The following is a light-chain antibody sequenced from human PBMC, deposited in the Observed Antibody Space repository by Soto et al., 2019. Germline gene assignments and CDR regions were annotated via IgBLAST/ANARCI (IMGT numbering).Light chain of an antibody. J-gene: IGLJ2*01. V-gene: IGLV2-14*01. CDR3: SSYTSSSTALVV. CDR2: EVS. Sequence: QSALTQPASVSGSPGQSITISCTGTSSDVGGYNYVSWYQQHPGEAPKLMIYEVSNRPSGVSNRFSGSKSGNTASLTISGLQAEDEADYYCSSYTSSSTALVVFGGGTKLTVL. CDR1: SSDVGGYNY.